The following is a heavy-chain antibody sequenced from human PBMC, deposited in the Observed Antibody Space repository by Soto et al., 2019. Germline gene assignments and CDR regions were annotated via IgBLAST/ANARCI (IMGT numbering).Heavy chain of an antibody. CDR2: IKSKTDGGTT. CDR3: TTSSTFDYDYSNYYFLGTRVNYYYYMDV. Sequence: GGSLRLSCAASGFTFSNAWMSWVRQAPGKGLEWVGRIKSKTDGGTTDYAATVKGRFTISRNDSKNTLNLKMNSLKTEDTAVYYCTTSSTFDYDYSNYYFLGTRVNYYYYMDVWGKGTTVTVSS. J-gene: IGHJ6*03. CDR1: GFTFSNAW. D-gene: IGHD4-4*01. V-gene: IGHV3-15*01.